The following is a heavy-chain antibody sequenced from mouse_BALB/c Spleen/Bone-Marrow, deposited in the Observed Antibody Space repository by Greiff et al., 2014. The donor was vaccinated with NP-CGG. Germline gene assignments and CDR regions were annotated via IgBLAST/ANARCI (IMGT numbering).Heavy chain of an antibody. J-gene: IGHJ4*01. CDR1: GFTFSSFG. CDR2: ISGGSSII. V-gene: IGHV5-17*02. D-gene: IGHD1-1*01. CDR3: ARKDYFGYDAMDY. Sequence: EVHLVESGGGLVQPGGSRKLSCAASGFTFSSFGMHWVRQAPEKGLEWVAYISGGSSIIYYADIVKGRFTISRDNPKNTLFLQMNSIRSEDTAIYYCARKDYFGYDAMDYWGQGTSVTVSS.